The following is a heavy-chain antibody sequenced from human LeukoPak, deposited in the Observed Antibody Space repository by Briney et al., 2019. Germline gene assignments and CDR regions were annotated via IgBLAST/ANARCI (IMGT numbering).Heavy chain of an antibody. J-gene: IGHJ6*03. Sequence: ASVKVSCKASGYTFTGYYMHWVRQAPGQGLEWMGWINPNSGGTNYAQKFQGRVTMTRDTSISTAYMELSRLRSDDTAVYYCARAVHCSSTSCYGVSGNKYYYYMDVWGKGTTVTVSS. D-gene: IGHD2-2*01. CDR3: ARAVHCSSTSCYGVSGNKYYYYMDV. V-gene: IGHV1-2*02. CDR2: INPNSGGT. CDR1: GYTFTGYY.